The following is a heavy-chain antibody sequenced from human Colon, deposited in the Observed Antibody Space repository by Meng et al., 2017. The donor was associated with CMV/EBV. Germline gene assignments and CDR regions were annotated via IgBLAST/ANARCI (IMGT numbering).Heavy chain of an antibody. CDR3: ARYCSSTSCYIAFDI. CDR2: IYHSGST. CDR1: GGSISSSNW. D-gene: IGHD2-2*02. J-gene: IGHJ3*02. Sequence: GSLRLSCAVSGGSISSSNWWSWVRQPPGKGLEWIGEIYHSGSTNYNPSLKSRVTISVDTSKNQFSLKLSSVTAADTAVYYCARYCSSTSCYIAFDIWGQGTMVTVSS. V-gene: IGHV4-4*02.